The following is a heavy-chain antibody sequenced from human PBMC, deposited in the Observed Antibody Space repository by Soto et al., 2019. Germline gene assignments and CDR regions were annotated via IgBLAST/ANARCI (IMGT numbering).Heavy chain of an antibody. CDR2: INPNSGGT. CDR1: GYTFTGYY. Sequence: ASVKVSCKASGYTFTGYYMHWVRQAPGLGLEWMGWINPNSGGTNYAQKFQGRVTMTRDTSISTAYMELSRLRSDDTAVYYCARKSGPLRSFDPWGQGTLVTVSS. V-gene: IGHV1-2*02. D-gene: IGHD3-3*01. J-gene: IGHJ5*02. CDR3: ARKSGPLRSFDP.